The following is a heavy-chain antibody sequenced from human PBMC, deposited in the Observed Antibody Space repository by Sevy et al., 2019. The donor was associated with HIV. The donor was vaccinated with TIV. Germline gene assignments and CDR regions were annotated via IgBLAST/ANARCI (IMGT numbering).Heavy chain of an antibody. V-gene: IGHV5-51*01. CDR1: GYSFTSHW. J-gene: IGHJ4*02. Sequence: GESLKISCKGSGYSFTSHWIGWVRHMPGKGLEWTGIIYPDDSDTRYSPSFQGQVTFSADKSISTAYLQWSSLKASDTAMYYCATSRSGYFDSSGYYIYWGQGTLVTVSS. CDR2: IYPDDSDT. D-gene: IGHD3-22*01. CDR3: ATSRSGYFDSSGYYIY.